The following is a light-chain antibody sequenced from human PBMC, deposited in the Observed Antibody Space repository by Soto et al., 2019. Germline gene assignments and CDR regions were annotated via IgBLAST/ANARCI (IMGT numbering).Light chain of an antibody. Sequence: QTVVTQEPSFSVSPGGTVTLTCGLSSGSVSTSRYPSWYQQTPGQTPRTLIYSTNTRSSGVSDRFSGSILGNKAALTITGAQADDESDYYCVLYMGSVISVFGGGTKLTVL. CDR1: SGSVSTSRY. V-gene: IGLV8-61*01. CDR3: VLYMGSVISV. CDR2: STN. J-gene: IGLJ3*02.